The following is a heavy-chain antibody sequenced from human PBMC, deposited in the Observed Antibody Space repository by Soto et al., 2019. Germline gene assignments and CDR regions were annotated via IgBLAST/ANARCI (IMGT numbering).Heavy chain of an antibody. Sequence: QVQLVQSGPEMKKPGSAVKVSCKASGGTFNTYAMNWVRQVPRQGLEWMGGIFPMFDVPRYAQKFQGRVTITLDESSTIAYMDLSSLRFDDTAVYYCARSVGSGGVIGGFDYWGQGTLVSV. V-gene: IGHV1-69*19. CDR2: IFPMFDVP. J-gene: IGHJ4*02. CDR3: ARSVGSGGVIGGFDY. CDR1: GGTFNTYA. D-gene: IGHD3-16*02.